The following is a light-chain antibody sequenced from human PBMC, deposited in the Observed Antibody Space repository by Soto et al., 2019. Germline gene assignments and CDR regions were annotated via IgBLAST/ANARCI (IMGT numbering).Light chain of an antibody. CDR1: QSISSW. CDR2: KAS. J-gene: IGKJ1*01. Sequence: DIQMTQSPSPLSASVGDRVTITCRASQSISSWLAWYQQKPGKAPKLLIYKASSLESGVPSRFSGSGSATEFTLTISSLQPDDFATYYCQQYNSYPWTFGQGTKVEIK. CDR3: QQYNSYPWT. V-gene: IGKV1-5*03.